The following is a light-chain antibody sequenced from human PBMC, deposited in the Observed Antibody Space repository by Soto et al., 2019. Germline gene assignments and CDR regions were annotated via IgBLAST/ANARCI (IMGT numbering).Light chain of an antibody. J-gene: IGKJ1*01. Sequence: EIVMTQSPATLSVSPGESSTLSCRASQSVSSNLAWYQQQPGQAPRLLIYGASTRATGIPARFSGSGSGTEFTLTISSLQSEDFAVYYCQQYNNWWTFGQGTKVDIK. CDR1: QSVSSN. V-gene: IGKV3-15*01. CDR2: GAS. CDR3: QQYNNWWT.